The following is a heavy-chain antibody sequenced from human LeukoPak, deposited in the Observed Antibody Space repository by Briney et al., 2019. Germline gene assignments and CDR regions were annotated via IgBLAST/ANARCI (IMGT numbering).Heavy chain of an antibody. CDR2: ISAYNGNT. CDR3: ARDQGEYQLLYHYYYYGMDV. D-gene: IGHD2-2*01. Sequence: ASVKVSCKASGYTFTSYGISWVRQAPGQGLEWMGWISAYNGNTNYAQKLQGRVTMTTDTSTSTAYRELRSLRSEDTAVYYCARDQGEYQLLYHYYYYGMDVWGQGATVTVSS. CDR1: GYTFTSYG. J-gene: IGHJ6*02. V-gene: IGHV1-18*01.